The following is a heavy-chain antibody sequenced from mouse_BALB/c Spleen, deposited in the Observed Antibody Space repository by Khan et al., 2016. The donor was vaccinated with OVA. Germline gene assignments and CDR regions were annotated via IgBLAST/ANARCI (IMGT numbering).Heavy chain of an antibody. CDR1: GFTFSSYG. Sequence: EVELVESGGDLVKPGGSLKLSCAASGFTFSSYGMSWVRQTPDKRLEWVAIISTSGSYTYYPDSVKGRFTISRDNAKNTMYLQMSSLKSEDTAMYYCARCLYGSSYDYYAMDYWGQGTSVTVSS. CDR3: ARCLYGSSYDYYAMDY. J-gene: IGHJ4*01. D-gene: IGHD1-1*01. V-gene: IGHV5-6*01. CDR2: ISTSGSYT.